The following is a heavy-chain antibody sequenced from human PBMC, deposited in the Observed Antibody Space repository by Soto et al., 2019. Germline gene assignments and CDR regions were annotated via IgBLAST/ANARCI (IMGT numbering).Heavy chain of an antibody. CDR3: AKALESGNYGTDV. CDR2: ISYDGSNK. D-gene: IGHD1-1*01. J-gene: IGHJ6*02. CDR1: GFTFSSYG. V-gene: IGHV3-30*18. Sequence: QVQLVESGGGVVQPGRSLRLSCAASGFTFSSYGMHWVRQAPGKGLEWVAVISYDGSNKYYADSVKGRFTISRDNSKNTLYLQMNSLRAEDTAVYYCAKALESGNYGTDVWGQGTTVTVSS.